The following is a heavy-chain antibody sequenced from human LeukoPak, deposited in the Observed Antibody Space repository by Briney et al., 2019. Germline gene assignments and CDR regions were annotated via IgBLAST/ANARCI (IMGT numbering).Heavy chain of an antibody. D-gene: IGHD2-15*01. V-gene: IGHV3-33*01. CDR3: ARSLSIVVVVAAY. J-gene: IGHJ4*02. Sequence: GGSLRLSCAASGFTLSSYGMHWVRQAPGKGLEWVAVIWYDGSNKYYADSVKGRFTISRDNSKNTLYLQMNSLRAEDTAVYYCARSLSIVVVVAAYWGQGTLVTVSS. CDR1: GFTLSSYG. CDR2: IWYDGSNK.